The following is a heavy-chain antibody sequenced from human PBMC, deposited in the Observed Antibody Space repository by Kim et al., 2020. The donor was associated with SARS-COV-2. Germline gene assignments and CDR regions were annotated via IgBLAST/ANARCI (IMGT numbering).Heavy chain of an antibody. J-gene: IGHJ4*02. CDR1: GGSISSGGYY. Sequence: SETLSLTCTVSGGSISSGGYYWSWIRQHPGKGLEWIGYIYYSGSTYYNPSLKSRVTISVDTSKNQFSLKLSSVTAADTAVYYCARYSDSSGAFDYWGQGTLVTVSS. D-gene: IGHD3-22*01. CDR3: ARYSDSSGAFDY. CDR2: IYYSGST. V-gene: IGHV4-31*03.